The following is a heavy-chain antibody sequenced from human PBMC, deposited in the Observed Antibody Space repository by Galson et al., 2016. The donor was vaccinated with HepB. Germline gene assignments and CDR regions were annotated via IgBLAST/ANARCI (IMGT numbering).Heavy chain of an antibody. V-gene: IGHV1-18*01. CDR2: ISGSNGNT. J-gene: IGHJ2*01. Sequence: SVKVSCKASGYNFSMSGISWVRQAPGQGLEWMGWISGSNGNTNFAQRFQGRVTMTTDASTTTAYMELSSLRSDDTAVYFCSRAHDFHNSGGYWGAWYFDLWGRSTLVTVSS. CDR3: SRAHDFHNSGGYWGAWYFDL. D-gene: IGHD3-22*01. CDR1: GYNFSMSG.